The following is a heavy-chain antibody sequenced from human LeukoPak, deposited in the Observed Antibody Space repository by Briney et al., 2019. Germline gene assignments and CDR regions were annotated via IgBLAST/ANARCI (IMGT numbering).Heavy chain of an antibody. Sequence: PSETLSLTCTVSGGSISSSSYYWGWIRQPPGKGLEWIGSIYYSGSTYYNPSPKSRVTISVDTSKNQFSLKLSSVTAADTAVYYCARVATVAAAGVGWFDPWGQGTLVTVSS. D-gene: IGHD6-13*01. V-gene: IGHV4-39*01. CDR3: ARVATVAAAGVGWFDP. CDR1: GGSISSSSYY. J-gene: IGHJ5*02. CDR2: IYYSGST.